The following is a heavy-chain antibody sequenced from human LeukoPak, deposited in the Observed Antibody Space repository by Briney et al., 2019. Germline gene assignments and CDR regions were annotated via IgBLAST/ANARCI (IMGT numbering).Heavy chain of an antibody. CDR1: GGSISSSNYY. Sequence: SETLSLTCTVSGGSISSSNYYWGWIRQPPGKGLEWIGEINHSGSTNYNPSLKSRVTISVDTSKNQFSLKLSSVTAADTAVYYCATNDCSSTSCPDDXXGQGXLVTV. CDR3: ATNDCSSTSCPDDX. J-gene: IGHJ4*02. V-gene: IGHV4-39*07. D-gene: IGHD2-2*01. CDR2: INHSGST.